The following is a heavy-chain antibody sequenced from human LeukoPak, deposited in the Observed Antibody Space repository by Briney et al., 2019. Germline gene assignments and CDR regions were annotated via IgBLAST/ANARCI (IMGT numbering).Heavy chain of an antibody. D-gene: IGHD3-16*02. CDR3: ASYRRPPYAFDI. CDR1: GGSISSSY. V-gene: IGHV4-59*01. Sequence: SETLSLTCTVSGGSISSSYWTWIRQPPGKGLEWIGYVYYSGSTNYNPSLKSRVTMSVDTSKNQFSLDLNSVTDADTAVCFCASYRRPPYAFDIWGQGTMVTVSS. J-gene: IGHJ3*02. CDR2: VYYSGST.